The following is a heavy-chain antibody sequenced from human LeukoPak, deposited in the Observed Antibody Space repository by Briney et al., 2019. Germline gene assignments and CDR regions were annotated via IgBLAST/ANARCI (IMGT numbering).Heavy chain of an antibody. D-gene: IGHD2-21*01. Sequence: SVKVSCKASGGTFCSYVISWVRQAPGQRLEWMGGIIPISNITHYAQKFQGRVTTSAEKSTSAAYMELSSLRSEDTAVYYCAVICCGGEKWGAFDIWGQGTMVTVSS. V-gene: IGHV1-69*17. J-gene: IGHJ3*02. CDR1: GGTFCSYV. CDR3: AVICCGGEKWGAFDI. CDR2: IIPISNIT.